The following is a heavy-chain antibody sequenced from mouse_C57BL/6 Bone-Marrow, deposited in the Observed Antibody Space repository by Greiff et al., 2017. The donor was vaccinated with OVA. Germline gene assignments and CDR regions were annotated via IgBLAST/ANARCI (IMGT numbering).Heavy chain of an antibody. CDR3: ARDYGSSYYWYFDV. CDR2: IYPSDSET. D-gene: IGHD1-1*01. Sequence: QVQLQQPGAELVRPGSSVKLSCKASGYTFTSYWMDWVKQRPGQGLEWIGNIYPSDSETHYNQKFKDKATLTVDKSSSTAYMQLSSLTSEDSAVYYCARDYGSSYYWYFDVWGTGTTVTVSS. J-gene: IGHJ1*03. CDR1: GYTFTSYW. V-gene: IGHV1-61*01.